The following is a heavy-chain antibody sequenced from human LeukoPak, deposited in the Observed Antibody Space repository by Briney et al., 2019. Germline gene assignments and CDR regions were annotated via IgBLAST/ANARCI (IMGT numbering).Heavy chain of an antibody. CDR2: ISAHNTNT. Sequence: ASVKVSCKASGYTFTSYGISWVRRAPGQGLEWMGWISAHNTNTKYAQKFQGRVTMTSDTSTSTAYMELRSLRSDDAAVYYCARGKGIYCSGSSCYSAGDWFDPWGQGTLVTVSS. J-gene: IGHJ5*02. V-gene: IGHV1-18*01. CDR3: ARGKGIYCSGSSCYSAGDWFDP. CDR1: GYTFTSYG. D-gene: IGHD2-15*01.